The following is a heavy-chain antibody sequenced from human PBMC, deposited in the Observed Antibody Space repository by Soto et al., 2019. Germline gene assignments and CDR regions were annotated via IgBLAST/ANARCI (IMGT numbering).Heavy chain of an antibody. CDR3: TSCDYYYYGMDV. Sequence: ASVKVSCKTSGGTFSSYAISWVRQAPGQGLEWMGGIIPIFGTANYAQKFQGRVTITADESTSTAYMELSSLRSEDTAVYYCTSCDYYYYGMDVWGQGTTVTVSS. CDR2: IIPIFGTA. J-gene: IGHJ6*02. V-gene: IGHV1-69*13. CDR1: GGTFSSYA.